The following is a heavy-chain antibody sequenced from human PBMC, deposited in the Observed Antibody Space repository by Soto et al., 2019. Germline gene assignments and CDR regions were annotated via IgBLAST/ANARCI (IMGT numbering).Heavy chain of an antibody. Sequence: GESLKISCKGFGYSFTTYWIAWVRQMPGKGLEWMGIIYPGDSRTRYSPSFQGQVIISADKSISTAYLQWSSLKASDTAMYYCAKTTWVIAAAGTPWPPDYWGQGTLVTVSS. CDR2: IYPGDSRT. CDR3: AKTTWVIAAAGTPWPPDY. J-gene: IGHJ4*02. CDR1: GYSFTTYW. V-gene: IGHV5-51*01. D-gene: IGHD6-13*01.